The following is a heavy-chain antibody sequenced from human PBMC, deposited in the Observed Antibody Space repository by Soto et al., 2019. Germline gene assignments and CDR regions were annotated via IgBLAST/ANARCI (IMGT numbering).Heavy chain of an antibody. V-gene: IGHV1-69*13. Sequence: SVKVSCKASGGTFSSYAISWVRQAPGQGLEWMGGIIPIFGTANYAQKFQGRVTITADESTSTAYMELSSLRSEDTAVYYCASSVVDTAMAPYYYYYGMDVWDQGTTVTVSS. CDR2: IIPIFGTA. CDR3: ASSVVDTAMAPYYYYYGMDV. J-gene: IGHJ6*02. D-gene: IGHD5-18*01. CDR1: GGTFSSYA.